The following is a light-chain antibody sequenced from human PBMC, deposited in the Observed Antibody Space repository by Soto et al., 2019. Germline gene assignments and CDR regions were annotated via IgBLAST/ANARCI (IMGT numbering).Light chain of an antibody. J-gene: IGLJ1*01. CDR1: SSDVGGYNF. CDR2: DVN. V-gene: IGLV2-11*01. Sequence: QSALTQPRSVSGSPGQSVTISCTGSSSDVGGYNFVSWYQQHPGKAPKLMIYDVNKRPSGVPDRFSGSKSGNTASLTISGLQAEDEADYYCCSYADSYGFGTGTKLTVL. CDR3: CSYADSYG.